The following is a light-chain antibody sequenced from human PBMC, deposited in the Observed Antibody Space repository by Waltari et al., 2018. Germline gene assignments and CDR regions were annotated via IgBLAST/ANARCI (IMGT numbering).Light chain of an antibody. CDR3: QSYDSSLSALV. CDR1: SPNIGAGYD. CDR2: GNS. J-gene: IGLJ2*01. Sequence: QSVLTQPPSVSGAPGQRVTISCTGSSPNIGAGYDVHWYQQLPGTAPKLLSYGNSNRPAGVPYRFSGSKSGTSASLAITGLQAEDEADYYCQSYDSSLSALVFGGGTKLTVL. V-gene: IGLV1-40*01.